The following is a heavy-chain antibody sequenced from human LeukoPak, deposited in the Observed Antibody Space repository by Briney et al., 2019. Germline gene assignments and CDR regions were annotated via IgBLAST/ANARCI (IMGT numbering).Heavy chain of an antibody. CDR2: IKQDGSEK. V-gene: IGHV3-7*01. CDR3: ARDKIVGATDFDY. CDR1: GFTFSSYW. Sequence: GGSLRLSCAASGFTFSSYWMSWVRQAPGKGLEWVANIKQDGSEKYYVDSVKGRFTISRDNAKNSLYLQMNSLRAEDTAVYYCARDKIVGATDFDYWGQGTLVTVSS. D-gene: IGHD1-26*01. J-gene: IGHJ4*02.